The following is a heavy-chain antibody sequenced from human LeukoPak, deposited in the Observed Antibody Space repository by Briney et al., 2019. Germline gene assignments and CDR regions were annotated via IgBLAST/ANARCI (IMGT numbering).Heavy chain of an antibody. CDR3: AREVGSGSYLAHAFDL. CDR1: GFTFSDYY. Sequence: GGSLRLSCAASGFTFSDYYMSWIRQAPGKGLEWVSYITSSSSYTNYADSVKGRFTISRDNSKNTIYLQMNSLRVEDTAVYYCAREVGSGSYLAHAFDLWGQGTMVTVSS. CDR2: ITSSSSYT. D-gene: IGHD1-26*01. J-gene: IGHJ3*01. V-gene: IGHV3-11*05.